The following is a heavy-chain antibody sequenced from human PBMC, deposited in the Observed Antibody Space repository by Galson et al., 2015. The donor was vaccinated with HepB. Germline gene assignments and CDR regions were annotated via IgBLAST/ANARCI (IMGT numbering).Heavy chain of an antibody. D-gene: IGHD4-17*01. CDR2: FSGSGGST. V-gene: IGHV3-23*01. CDR3: AKGKGYGDYGDAFDI. Sequence: SLRLSCAASGFIFSSYAMSWVRQAPGKGLEWVSAFSGSGGSTYYADSVKGRFTISRDNSKNTLYLQMNSLRAEDTAVYYCAKGKGYGDYGDAFDIWGQGTMVTVSS. J-gene: IGHJ3*02. CDR1: GFIFSSYA.